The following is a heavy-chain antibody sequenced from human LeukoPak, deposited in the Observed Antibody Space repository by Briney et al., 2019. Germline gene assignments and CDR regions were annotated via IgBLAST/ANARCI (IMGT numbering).Heavy chain of an antibody. V-gene: IGHV3-7*01. J-gene: IGHJ4*02. Sequence: PGGSLRLSCAASGFTFSSYWMSWVRQAPGKGLEWVANIKQDGSEKYHADSVKGRFTISRDNAKQSPYLQMNSLKAEDTAVYFCARYLRRERAGPYYFAYWGQGTLVTVS. CDR3: ARYLRRERAGPYYFAY. CDR2: IKQDGSEK. D-gene: IGHD5/OR15-5a*01. CDR1: GFTFSSYW.